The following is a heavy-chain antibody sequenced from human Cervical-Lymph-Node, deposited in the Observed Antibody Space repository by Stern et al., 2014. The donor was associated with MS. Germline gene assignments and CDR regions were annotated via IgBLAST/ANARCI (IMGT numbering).Heavy chain of an antibody. J-gene: IGHJ4*02. Sequence: ESGPVLVKPTETLTLTCSVSGFSLSNAAMGVSWIRQPPGKALECLAHIFSTGETAFSTSLKSRLTTSKDTSRNQVGITMTNMAPVDTATYYCARMREYCSGGICFAGYYDSWGQGTLVTVSS. D-gene: IGHD2-15*01. V-gene: IGHV2-26*01. CDR2: IFSTGET. CDR1: GFSLSNAAMG. CDR3: ARMREYCSGGICFAGYYDS.